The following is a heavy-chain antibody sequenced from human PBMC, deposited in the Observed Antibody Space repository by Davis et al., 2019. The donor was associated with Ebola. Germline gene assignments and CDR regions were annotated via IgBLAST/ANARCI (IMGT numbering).Heavy chain of an antibody. V-gene: IGHV4-34*01. CDR2: ISHTGRTN. J-gene: IGHJ6*02. Sequence: PSETLSLTCAVSGGSFTGYYWSWVRQSPGKGLEWIGEISHTGRTNNNNPSLKSRVTISVDTSKNQFSLKLSSVTAADTAVYYCAREREGIAMVQGVIINHYYYYYGMDVWGQGTTVTVSS. D-gene: IGHD3-10*01. CDR3: AREREGIAMVQGVIINHYYYYYGMDV. CDR1: GGSFTGYY.